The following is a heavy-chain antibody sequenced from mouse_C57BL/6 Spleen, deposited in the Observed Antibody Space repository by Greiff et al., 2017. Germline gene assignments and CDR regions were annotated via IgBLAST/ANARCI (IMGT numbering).Heavy chain of an antibody. CDR3: TKGDYGSSYENFDV. CDR1: GYTFTDYE. CDR2: IDPETGGT. J-gene: IGHJ1*03. Sequence: VQLQQSGAELVRPGASVTLSCKASGYTFTDYEMHWVKQTTVHGLEWIGAIDPETGGTAYNQKFKGKAILTADKSSSTAYMERRSLTSEDSAVYYCTKGDYGSSYENFDVWGTGTTVTVSS. D-gene: IGHD1-1*01. V-gene: IGHV1-15*01.